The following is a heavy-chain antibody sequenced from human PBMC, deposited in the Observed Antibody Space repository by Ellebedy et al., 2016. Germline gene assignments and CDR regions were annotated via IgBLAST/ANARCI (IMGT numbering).Heavy chain of an antibody. J-gene: IGHJ4*02. CDR3: ARGYCSGDSCSSRTYSFDY. D-gene: IGHD2-15*01. V-gene: IGHV3-30*03. CDR2: ISYAGDIK. Sequence: GGSLRLSCAASGFTFSNYDMHWVRQAPGKGLEWVAFISYAGDIKYYADSVKGRFTISRDNSKNTLDLQVNSLRAEDTAVYFCARGYCSGDSCSSRTYSFDYWGQGALVTVSS. CDR1: GFTFSNYD.